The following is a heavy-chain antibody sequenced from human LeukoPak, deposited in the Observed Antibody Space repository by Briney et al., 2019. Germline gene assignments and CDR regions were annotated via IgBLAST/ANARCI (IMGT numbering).Heavy chain of an antibody. J-gene: IGHJ6*03. CDR1: GYTFTSYD. CDR3: ARGRTLWGSSWSPYMDV. D-gene: IGHD6-13*01. Sequence: EASVKVSCKASGYTFTSYDINWVRQATGQGLEWMGWMNPNSGNTGYAQKFQGRVTMTRNTSISTAYMELSSLRSEDTAVYYCARGRTLWGSSWSPYMDVWGKGTMVTISS. V-gene: IGHV1-8*01. CDR2: MNPNSGNT.